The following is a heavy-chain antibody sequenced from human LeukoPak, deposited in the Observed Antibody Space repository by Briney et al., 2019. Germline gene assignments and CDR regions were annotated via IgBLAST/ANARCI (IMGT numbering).Heavy chain of an antibody. Sequence: SETLSLTCTGSGGSINGYSWTWIRQPPGKGLKWIGYISDSGSTNYNPSLKSRVTLSVDSSNTEFSLRLNSVTAADTAVYYCARVFRGAVTSNWFDPWGQGTPVTVSS. D-gene: IGHD4-17*01. CDR1: GGSINGYS. CDR2: ISDSGST. J-gene: IGHJ5*02. CDR3: ARVFRGAVTSNWFDP. V-gene: IGHV4-59*01.